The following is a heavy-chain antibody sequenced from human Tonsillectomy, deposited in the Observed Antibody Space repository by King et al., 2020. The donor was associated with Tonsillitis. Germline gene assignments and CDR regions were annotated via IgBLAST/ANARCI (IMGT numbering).Heavy chain of an antibody. D-gene: IGHD5-18*01. V-gene: IGHV4-39*01. CDR1: GGSISSSSYY. CDR2: IYYSGST. J-gene: IGHJ4*02. Sequence: LQLQESGPGLVKPSETLSLNCTVSGGSISSSSYYWGWIRQPPGKGLEWIGSIYYSGSTYYNPSLKSRVTISVDTSKNQFSLKLSSVTAADTAVYYCARQWSGGYSYGDYWGQGTLVTVSS. CDR3: ARQWSGGYSYGDY.